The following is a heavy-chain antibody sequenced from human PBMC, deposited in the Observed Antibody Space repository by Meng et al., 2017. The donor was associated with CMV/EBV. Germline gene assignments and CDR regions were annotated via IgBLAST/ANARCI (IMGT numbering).Heavy chain of an antibody. CDR3: ARIAAAGRFDY. V-gene: IGHV2-5*02. J-gene: IGHJ4*02. CDR2: IYWDDDK. CDR1: GFSLSTSGVG. Sequence: QLTLKESGTTLVKPTQPLTLTCTFSGFSLSTSGVGVGWIRQPPGKALEWLALIYWDDDKRYSPSLKSRLTITKDTSKNQVVLTMTNMDPVDTATYYCARIAAAGRFDYWGQGTLVTVSS. D-gene: IGHD6-13*01.